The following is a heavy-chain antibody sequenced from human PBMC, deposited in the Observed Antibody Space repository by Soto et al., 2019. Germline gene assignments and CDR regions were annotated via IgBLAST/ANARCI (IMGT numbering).Heavy chain of an antibody. D-gene: IGHD3-16*01. J-gene: IGHJ4*02. CDR2: IYYSGST. CDR3: ARGPHPPKYVPY. Sequence: SSETLSLTCTVSGGSVSSGSYYWSWIRQPPGKGLEWIGYIYYSGSTNYNPSLKSRVTISVDTSKNQFSLKLSSVTAADTAVYYWARGPHPPKYVPYRGQATLVTVS. CDR1: GGSVSSGSYY. V-gene: IGHV4-61*01.